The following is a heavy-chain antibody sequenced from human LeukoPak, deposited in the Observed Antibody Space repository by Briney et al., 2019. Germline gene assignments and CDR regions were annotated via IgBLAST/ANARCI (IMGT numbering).Heavy chain of an antibody. J-gene: IGHJ4*02. CDR1: GYTFTNYG. CDR2: ISAYNGNT. CDR3: ARDPLRRGTSYLDN. D-gene: IGHD1-26*01. V-gene: IGHV1-18*01. Sequence: EASVKVSCKASGYTFTNYGISWVRQAPGQGLEWMGWISAYNGNTNYAQKLQGRVTMTTDTSTSTAYMELRSLRSDDTAVYYCARDPLRRGTSYLDNWGQGTLVTVAS.